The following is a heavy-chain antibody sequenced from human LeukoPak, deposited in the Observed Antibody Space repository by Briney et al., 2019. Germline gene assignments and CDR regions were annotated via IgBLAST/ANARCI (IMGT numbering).Heavy chain of an antibody. V-gene: IGHV3-23*01. D-gene: IGHD1-26*01. J-gene: IGHJ4*02. Sequence: GGSLRLSCAVSGFTFSNYAMVWVRQAPGKGLEWVSGISGSGSSTYYADSVKGRFTLSRDYPKNTLYLQMNSLRAEDTAVYFCAKYSGSYYYPPNWDSWGQGTLVTVSS. CDR1: GFTFSNYA. CDR3: AKYSGSYYYPPNWDS. CDR2: ISGSGSST.